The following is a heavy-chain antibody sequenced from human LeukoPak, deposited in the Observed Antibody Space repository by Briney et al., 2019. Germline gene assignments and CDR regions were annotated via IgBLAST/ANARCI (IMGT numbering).Heavy chain of an antibody. J-gene: IGHJ4*02. D-gene: IGHD5-18*01. CDR2: INPNSGGT. CDR1: GYTFTGYY. Sequence: ASVKVPCKASGYTFTGYYMHWVRQAPGQGLEWMGRINPNSGGTNYAQKFQGRVTMTRDTSISTAYMELSRLRSDDTAVYYCARGQLWLLSYFDYWGQGTLVTVSS. CDR3: ARGQLWLLSYFDY. V-gene: IGHV1-2*06.